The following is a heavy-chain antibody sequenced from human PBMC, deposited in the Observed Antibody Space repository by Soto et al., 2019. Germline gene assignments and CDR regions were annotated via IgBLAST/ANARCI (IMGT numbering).Heavy chain of an antibody. Sequence: PVGSLRPSCTALGFTSAVYALSWVRQAPGKGLEGVSFIRRNAYGETTDYAAHVKGRFNNSRDDSKIIAYLQKTSVRAEDTALYYCTRASSLDFDFWGQGTLVTVSS. CDR3: TRASSLDFDF. CDR1: GFTSAVYA. V-gene: IGHV3-49*04. CDR2: IRRNAYGETT. D-gene: IGHD3-16*01. J-gene: IGHJ4*02.